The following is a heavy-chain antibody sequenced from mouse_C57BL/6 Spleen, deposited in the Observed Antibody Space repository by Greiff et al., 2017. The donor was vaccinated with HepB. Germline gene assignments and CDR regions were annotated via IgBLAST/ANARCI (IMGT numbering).Heavy chain of an antibody. Sequence: EVMLVESGGGLVQPGGSLKLSCAASGFTFSDYYMYWVRQTPEKRLEWVAYISNGGGSTYYPDTVKGRFTISRDNAKNTLYLQMSRLKSEDTAMYYCARHYYYGSSYYAMDYWGQGTSVTVSS. CDR3: ARHYYYGSSYYAMDY. D-gene: IGHD1-1*01. V-gene: IGHV5-12*01. CDR2: ISNGGGST. CDR1: GFTFSDYY. J-gene: IGHJ4*01.